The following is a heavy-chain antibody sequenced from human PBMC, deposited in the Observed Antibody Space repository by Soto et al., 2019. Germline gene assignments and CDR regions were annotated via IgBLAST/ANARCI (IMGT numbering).Heavy chain of an antibody. D-gene: IGHD2-2*01. CDR2: INPQTGGT. J-gene: IGHJ6*02. Sequence: GASVKVTCKASGYTFTGYYIHWVREEPGQGLEWMGWINPQTGGTSYAQKFQGRVTLSRDTSLNTAYLELRRLRFDDAAVYFCARERYQVISDGMDVWGQGTTVTVSS. CDR1: GYTFTGYY. CDR3: ARERYQVISDGMDV. V-gene: IGHV1-2*02.